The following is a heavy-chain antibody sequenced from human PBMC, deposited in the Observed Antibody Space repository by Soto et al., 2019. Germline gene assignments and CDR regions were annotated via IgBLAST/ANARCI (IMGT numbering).Heavy chain of an antibody. Sequence: QLRLQESGSGLVKPSQTLSLTCAVSGVSITSGGYSWSWIRQPPGKGLEWIGYIYHSGSTYYNPSLKSRVTISLDTSKNQFSLKLSSVTAADTAVYYCARRAGTTSSYFDPWGQGTLVTVSS. D-gene: IGHD1-7*01. CDR1: GVSITSGGYS. V-gene: IGHV4-30-2*01. J-gene: IGHJ5*02. CDR3: ARRAGTTSSYFDP. CDR2: IYHSGST.